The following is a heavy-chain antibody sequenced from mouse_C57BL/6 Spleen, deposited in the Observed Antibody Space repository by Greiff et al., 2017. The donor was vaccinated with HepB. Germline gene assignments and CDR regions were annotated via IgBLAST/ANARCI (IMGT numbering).Heavy chain of an antibody. CDR2: IYPGDGDT. J-gene: IGHJ3*01. V-gene: IGHV1-82*01. Sequence: QVQLKESGPELVKPGASVKISCKASGYAFSSSWMNWVKQRPGKGLEWIGRIYPGDGDTNYNGKFKGKATLTADKSSSTAYMQLSSLTSEDSAVYCCARSAGFPWFAYWGQGALVTVSA. D-gene: IGHD6-1*01. CDR3: ARSAGFPWFAY. CDR1: GYAFSSSW.